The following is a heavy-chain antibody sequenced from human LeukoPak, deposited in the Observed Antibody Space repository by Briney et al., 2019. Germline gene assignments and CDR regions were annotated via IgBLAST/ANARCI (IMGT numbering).Heavy chain of an antibody. CDR1: GGSISSYY. CDR3: ARVPPLYYYGSGSYPLYMDV. V-gene: IGHV4-59*12. CDR2: IYYSGTT. J-gene: IGHJ6*03. D-gene: IGHD3-10*01. Sequence: SETLSLTCTVSGGSISSYYWSWIRQPPGKGLEWIGFIYYSGTTNYNPSLKSRVTISVDTSKNQFSLKLSSVTAADTAVYYCARVPPLYYYGSGSYPLYMDVWGKGTTVTISS.